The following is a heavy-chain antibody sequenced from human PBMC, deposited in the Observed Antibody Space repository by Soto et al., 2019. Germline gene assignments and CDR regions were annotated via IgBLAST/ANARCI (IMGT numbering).Heavy chain of an antibody. J-gene: IGHJ5*02. V-gene: IGHV4-59*12. CDR2: IYYSGST. CDR3: ARELWSTSEIWFDP. D-gene: IGHD3-3*01. Sequence: PSETLSLTCTVSGGSISSFYWSWIRQPPGKGLEWIGYIYYSGSTNYNPSLKSRVTISVDTSKNQFSLKLSSVTAADTAVYYCARELWSTSEIWFDPWGQGTLVTVSS. CDR1: GGSISSFY.